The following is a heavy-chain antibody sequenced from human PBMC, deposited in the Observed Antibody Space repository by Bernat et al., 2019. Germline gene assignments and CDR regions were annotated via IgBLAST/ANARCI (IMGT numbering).Heavy chain of an antibody. Sequence: EVQLVESGGGLVQPGGSLRLSCAASGFTFSSYSMNWVRQAPGKGLEWVSYISSSSSTIYYADSVKGRFTSSRDNAKNSLYLQMNSLRAEDTAVYYCAGTLGYCSGGSCFNWFDPWGQGTLVTVSS. CDR2: ISSSSSTI. CDR1: GFTFSSYS. J-gene: IGHJ5*02. D-gene: IGHD2-15*01. V-gene: IGHV3-48*01. CDR3: AGTLGYCSGGSCFNWFDP.